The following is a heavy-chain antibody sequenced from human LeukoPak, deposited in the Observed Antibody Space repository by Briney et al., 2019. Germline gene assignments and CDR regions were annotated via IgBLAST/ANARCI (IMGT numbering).Heavy chain of an antibody. Sequence: PGGSLRLSCAASGFTFDDYGMSWVRQAPGKGLEWVSGINWNGGSTGYADSVKGRFTISRDNAKNSLYLQMNSLRAEDTALYYCARDFAYCTNGVCYEGAFDYWGQGTLVTVSS. D-gene: IGHD2-8*01. CDR3: ARDFAYCTNGVCYEGAFDY. CDR1: GFTFDDYG. J-gene: IGHJ4*02. V-gene: IGHV3-20*04. CDR2: INWNGGST.